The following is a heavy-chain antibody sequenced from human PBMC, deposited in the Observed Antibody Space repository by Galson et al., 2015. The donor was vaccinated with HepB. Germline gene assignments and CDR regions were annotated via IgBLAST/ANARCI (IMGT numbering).Heavy chain of an antibody. CDR3: ARDLRPTNFGVFTLDY. D-gene: IGHD3-3*01. J-gene: IGHJ4*02. Sequence: SVKVSCKGSGFTFIGYHIHWVRQAPGQGLEWLGRINPNGGATTYAQKFQGRATLTRTTSSKTAYMELTSLKPDDSAVYYCARDLRPTNFGVFTLDYWGQGSLVTVSS. CDR1: GFTFIGYH. CDR2: INPNGGAT. V-gene: IGHV1-2*06.